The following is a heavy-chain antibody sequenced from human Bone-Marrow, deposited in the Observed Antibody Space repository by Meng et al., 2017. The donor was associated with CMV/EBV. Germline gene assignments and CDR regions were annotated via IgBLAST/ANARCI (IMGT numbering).Heavy chain of an antibody. Sequence: GSLRLSCAVYGGSFSGYYWSWIRQPPGKGLEWIGEINHSGSTNYNPSLKSRVTISVDTSKNQFSLKLSSVTAADTAVYYCVRDRVAVTYYYGMDVWGQGTTVTVSS. V-gene: IGHV4-34*01. CDR1: GGSFSGYY. D-gene: IGHD6-19*01. CDR3: VRDRVAVTYYYGMDV. CDR2: INHSGST. J-gene: IGHJ6*02.